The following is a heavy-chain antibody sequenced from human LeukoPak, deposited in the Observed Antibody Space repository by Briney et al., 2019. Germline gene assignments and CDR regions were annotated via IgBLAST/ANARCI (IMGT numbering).Heavy chain of an antibody. J-gene: IGHJ5*02. CDR2: ISSSSSTI. CDR1: GFTFSSYS. D-gene: IGHD1-26*01. CDR3: ARDPHRATRDVWFDP. Sequence: GGSLRLSCAAPGFTFSSYSMNWVRQAPGKGLEWVSYISSSSSTIYYADSVKGRFTISRDNAKNSLYLQMNSLRAEDTAVYYCARDPHRATRDVWFDPWGQGTLVTVSS. V-gene: IGHV3-48*01.